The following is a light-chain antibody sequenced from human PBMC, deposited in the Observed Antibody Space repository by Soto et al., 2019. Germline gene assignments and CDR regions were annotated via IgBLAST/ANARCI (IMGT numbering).Light chain of an antibody. CDR1: QSISSN. V-gene: IGKV3-15*01. J-gene: IGKJ1*01. CDR3: QQYPMWT. CDR2: GAS. Sequence: EIVMTQSPATLSLSPGDRATLSCRASQSISSNLAWYQQIPGQAPRLLIYGASTRAAGIPARFSGSGSGTEFTLTISSLQSEDFAVYYCQQYPMWTFGQGTKVEIK.